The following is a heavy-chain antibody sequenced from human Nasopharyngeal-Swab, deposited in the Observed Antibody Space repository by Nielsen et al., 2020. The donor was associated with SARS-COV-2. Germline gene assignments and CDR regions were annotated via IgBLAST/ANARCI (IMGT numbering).Heavy chain of an antibody. V-gene: IGHV3-23*01. CDR1: EFTFSSYA. Sequence: GGSLRLSCAASEFTFSSYAMSWVRQAPGKGLEWVSVISGSDGSTYYADSVRGRFTISRDNAKNTLYLQMNSLRVEDTAVYYCVKHQGSSSDQWGQGTLVTVSS. CDR3: VKHQGSSSDQ. J-gene: IGHJ4*02. CDR2: ISGSDGST.